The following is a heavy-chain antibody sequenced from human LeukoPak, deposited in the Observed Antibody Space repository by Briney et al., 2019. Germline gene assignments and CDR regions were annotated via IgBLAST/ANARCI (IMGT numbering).Heavy chain of an antibody. J-gene: IGHJ4*02. D-gene: IGHD6-19*01. Sequence: PGGSLSLSCAASGFTFSTYAMSWVRQAPGKGLEWVSTIRGTGGGTSYADSVRGRFTISRDNSKNTLYLQMNSLRAEDTAVYYCAKDPRDGYSSGWYFDYWGQGTLVTVSS. CDR3: AKDPRDGYSSGWYFDY. CDR2: IRGTGGGT. CDR1: GFTFSTYA. V-gene: IGHV3-23*01.